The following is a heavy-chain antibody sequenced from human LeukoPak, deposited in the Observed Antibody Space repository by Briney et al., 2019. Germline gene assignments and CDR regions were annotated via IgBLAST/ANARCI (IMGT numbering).Heavy chain of an antibody. V-gene: IGHV3-30-3*01. D-gene: IGHD4/OR15-4a*01. CDR1: GFTFSSYA. Sequence: GRSLRLSCAASGFTFSSYAMHWVRQAPGKGLEWVAVISYDGSNKYYADSVKGRFTIPRDNAKNSLYLQMNSLRAEDMAVYYCARDSSYGSNFDHFDYWGQGTLVTVSS. CDR2: ISYDGSNK. CDR3: ARDSSYGSNFDHFDY. J-gene: IGHJ4*02.